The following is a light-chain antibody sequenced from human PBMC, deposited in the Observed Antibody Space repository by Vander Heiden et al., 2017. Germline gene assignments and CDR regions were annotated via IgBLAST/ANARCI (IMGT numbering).Light chain of an antibody. CDR2: GAS. Sequence: DIQMTQSPSSLSASVGDRVTITCRASQSINNILNWYQQRPGKAPKLLIYGASSLQSEVPSRFSDSASGTDFTLSISSLQPEDSATYYCQQSDSVPFTFGQGTKLEIK. CDR3: QQSDSVPFT. J-gene: IGKJ2*01. V-gene: IGKV1-39*01. CDR1: QSINNI.